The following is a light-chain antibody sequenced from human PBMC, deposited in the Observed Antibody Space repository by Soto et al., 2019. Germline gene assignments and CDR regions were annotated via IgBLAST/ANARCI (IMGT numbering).Light chain of an antibody. CDR3: QQYGSSPFT. V-gene: IGKV3-20*01. J-gene: IGKJ3*01. CDR1: QSVSSPY. Sequence: EVVLTQSPVTLSLSPGERATLSCRASQSVSSPYLAWYQQKPGQPPRLLIYGASSRATDIPDRLIGSGSGTEFTITIARLAPEDFAMYYCQQYGSSPFTFGPGTKVDI. CDR2: GAS.